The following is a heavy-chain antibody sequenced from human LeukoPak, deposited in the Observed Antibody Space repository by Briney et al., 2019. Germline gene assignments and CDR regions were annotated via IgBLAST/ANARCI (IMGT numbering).Heavy chain of an antibody. D-gene: IGHD3-10*01. CDR3: AKTPVLLWFGESYFDY. V-gene: IGHV3-23*01. CDR1: GFTFSSCA. Sequence: GGSLRLSCAASGFTFSSCAMSWVRQAPGKGLEWVSAISGSGGSTYYADSVKGRFTISRDNSKNTLYLQMNSLRAEDTAVYYCAKTPVLLWFGESYFDYWGQGTLVTVSS. J-gene: IGHJ4*02. CDR2: ISGSGGST.